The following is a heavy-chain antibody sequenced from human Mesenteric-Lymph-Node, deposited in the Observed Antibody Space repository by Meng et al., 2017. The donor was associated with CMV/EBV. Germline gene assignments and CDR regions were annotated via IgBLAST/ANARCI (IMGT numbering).Heavy chain of an antibody. J-gene: IGHJ5*02. D-gene: IGHD3-3*01. Sequence: SVKVSCKASGGTFSSYAISWVRQAPGQGLEWMGGIIPIFGTANYAQKFQGRVTITTDESTSTAYMELISLRSEDTAVYYCAREGESITIFGVVTERGWFDPWGQGTLVTVSS. CDR1: GGTFSSYA. CDR3: AREGESITIFGVVTERGWFDP. V-gene: IGHV1-69*05. CDR2: IIPIFGTA.